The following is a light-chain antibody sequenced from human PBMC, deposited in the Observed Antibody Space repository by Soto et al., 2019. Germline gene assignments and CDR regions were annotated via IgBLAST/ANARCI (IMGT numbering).Light chain of an antibody. V-gene: IGKV3-20*01. J-gene: IGKJ3*01. CDR3: QESET. CDR2: GAS. Sequence: EIVLTQSPGTLFLAPRERAILSCSARQSVSSSYLAWYQQKPGQAPRLHIYGASSRATGIPDRFSGSGSGTDCTLTISRLEPEDFAVYYCQESETFVPGTKVDIK. CDR1: QSVSSSY.